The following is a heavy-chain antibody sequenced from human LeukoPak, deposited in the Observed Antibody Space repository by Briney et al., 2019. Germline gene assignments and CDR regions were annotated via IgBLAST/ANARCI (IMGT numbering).Heavy chain of an antibody. CDR2: IYYSGST. Sequence: SETLSLTCTVSGGSISSYYWSWIRQHPGKGLEWIGYIYYSGSTYYNPSLKSRVTISVDTSKNQFSLKLSSVTAADTAVYYCARVRTMVRGVPFDYWGQGTLVTVSS. D-gene: IGHD3-10*01. CDR1: GGSISSYY. J-gene: IGHJ4*02. V-gene: IGHV4-59*06. CDR3: ARVRTMVRGVPFDY.